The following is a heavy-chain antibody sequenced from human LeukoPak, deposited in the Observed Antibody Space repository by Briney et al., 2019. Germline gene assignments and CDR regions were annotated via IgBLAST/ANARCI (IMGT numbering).Heavy chain of an antibody. CDR3: AKPYSSGYNWFDP. D-gene: IGHD6-19*01. J-gene: IGHJ5*02. CDR1: GFTFSSYA. CDR2: ISGSAGST. V-gene: IGHV3-23*01. Sequence: PGGSLRLSCAASGFTFSSYAMSWVRQAPGKGLECVSTISGSAGSTYYADSVKGRFTISRDNSKNTLWLQMNSLRAGDTAVYYCAKPYSSGYNWFDPWGQGTLVTVSS.